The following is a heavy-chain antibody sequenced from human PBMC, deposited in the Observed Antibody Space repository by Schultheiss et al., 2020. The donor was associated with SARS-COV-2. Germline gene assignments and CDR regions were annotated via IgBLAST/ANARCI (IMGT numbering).Heavy chain of an antibody. D-gene: IGHD1-20*01. Sequence: GGSLRLSCAASGFTFSAYGMHWVRQSPGKGLEWVALMSYDGLDKYYADSVKARFTISRDSSENTLYLQMNSLRDEDTAVYYCARARDNFSYYYSGMDVWGQGTTVTVSS. V-gene: IGHV3-30*03. J-gene: IGHJ6*02. CDR1: GFTFSAYG. CDR3: ARARDNFSYYYSGMDV. CDR2: MSYDGLDK.